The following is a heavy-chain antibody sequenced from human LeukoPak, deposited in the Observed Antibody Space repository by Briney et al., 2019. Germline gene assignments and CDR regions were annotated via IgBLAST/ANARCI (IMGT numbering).Heavy chain of an antibody. CDR1: GFTFSNYA. CDR2: ISSDGSTR. V-gene: IGHV3-30-3*01. J-gene: IGHJ5*02. D-gene: IGHD2-2*01. CDR3: AKVPDTRGSWYWFGP. Sequence: GGSLRLSCTASGFTFSNYAMHWVRQAPGKGPEWVSVISSDGSTRYYVDSVKGRFSISGDNSKDTLYLQLNSLRIEDTAVYYCAKVPDTRGSWYWFGPWGQGTLVTVSS.